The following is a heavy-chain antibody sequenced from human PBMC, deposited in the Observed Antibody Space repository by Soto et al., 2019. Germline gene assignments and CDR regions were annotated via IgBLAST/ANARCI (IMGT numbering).Heavy chain of an antibody. CDR1: GFNFGNFG. Sequence: GSLRLSCVASGFNFGNFGMHWVRQAPGKGLEWLTVISNDENIKQDSVRGRFAIARDNSKNTLYLHLTSLRAEDTAIYYCARGLRGILDYWGQGTLVTVSS. V-gene: IGHV3-33*01. CDR2: ISNDENIK. D-gene: IGHD5-12*01. J-gene: IGHJ4*02. CDR3: ARGLRGILDY.